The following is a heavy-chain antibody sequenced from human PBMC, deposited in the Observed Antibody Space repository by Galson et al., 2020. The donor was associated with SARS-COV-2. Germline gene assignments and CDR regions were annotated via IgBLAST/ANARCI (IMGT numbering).Heavy chain of an antibody. V-gene: IGHV1-3*04. CDR3: AKDLQSSNSWYLGDYYYYGMDV. CDR1: GDTFTTFT. Sequence: ASVKVSCKASGDTFTTFTIHWISQAPGQRLEWMGWINIANGDKKFSQKFQGRVTISRVTSASTAYLELSSLRSEDTAIYYCAKDLQSSNSWYLGDYYYYGMDVWGQGTTVTVSS. CDR2: INIANGDK. D-gene: IGHD4-4*01. J-gene: IGHJ6*02.